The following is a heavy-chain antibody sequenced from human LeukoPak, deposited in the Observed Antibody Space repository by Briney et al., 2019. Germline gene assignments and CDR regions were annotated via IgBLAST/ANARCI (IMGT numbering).Heavy chain of an antibody. J-gene: IGHJ4*02. V-gene: IGHV3-30*18. CDR1: GFTFSSYG. D-gene: IGHD2-15*01. Sequence: GGSLRLSCAASGFTFSSYGMHWVRQAPGKGLEWVAVISYDGSNKYYADSVKGRFTISRDNSKNTLYLQMNSLRAEDTAVYYCAKVCLSSGGSCYEDYWGQGTLVTVSS. CDR3: AKVCLSSGGSCYEDY. CDR2: ISYDGSNK.